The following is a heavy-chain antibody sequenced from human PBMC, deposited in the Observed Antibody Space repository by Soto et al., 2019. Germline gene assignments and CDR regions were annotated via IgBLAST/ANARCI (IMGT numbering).Heavy chain of an antibody. D-gene: IGHD1-26*01. Sequence: SDTLSLTCAVYGGSFSGYYWSWIRQPPGKWLEWIGEINHSGSTNYNPSLESRVTISVDTSKNQFSLKLSSVTAADTAVYYCARVPKKVLRSVGYYYYYGMDVWGQGXTVTVYS. CDR1: GGSFSGYY. CDR3: ARVPKKVLRSVGYYYYYGMDV. J-gene: IGHJ6*02. CDR2: INHSGST. V-gene: IGHV4-34*01.